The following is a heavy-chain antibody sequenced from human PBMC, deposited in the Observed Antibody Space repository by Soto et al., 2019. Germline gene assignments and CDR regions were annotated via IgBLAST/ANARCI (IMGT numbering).Heavy chain of an antibody. CDR2: IYSGGST. CDR1: GFTVSSNY. D-gene: IGHD1-26*01. Sequence: GGSLRLSCAASGFTVSSNYMSWVRQAPGKGLEWVSVIYSGGSTYYADSVKGRFTISRDNSKNTLYLQMNSLRAEDTAVYYCARKRATTFLDYWGQGTLVTVSS. CDR3: ARKRATTFLDY. V-gene: IGHV3-53*01. J-gene: IGHJ4*02.